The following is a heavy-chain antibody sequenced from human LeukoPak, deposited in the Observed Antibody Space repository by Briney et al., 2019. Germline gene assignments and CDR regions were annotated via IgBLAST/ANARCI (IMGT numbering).Heavy chain of an antibody. Sequence: ASVTVSCTASGYTFSSYGFSWVRQAPGQGLEWMGWISAYNGNTNYAQKLQGRVTMTTDTSTSTAYMGLRSLRSDDTAVYYCARGPYRYGSGSYYNGAEGNWGQGTLVTVSS. J-gene: IGHJ4*02. CDR3: ARGPYRYGSGSYYNGAEGN. CDR2: ISAYNGNT. V-gene: IGHV1-18*01. D-gene: IGHD3-10*01. CDR1: GYTFSSYG.